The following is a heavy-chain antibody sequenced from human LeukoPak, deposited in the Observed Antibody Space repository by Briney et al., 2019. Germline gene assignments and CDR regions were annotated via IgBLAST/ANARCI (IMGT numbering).Heavy chain of an antibody. CDR1: GFTFSSYG. V-gene: IGHV3-30*03. Sequence: GRSLRLPCAASGFTFSSYGMHWVRQAPGKGLEWVAAISYDGSNKYYADSVKGRFSVSRDNSKNTLYLQMNSLRPEDTAVYYCARDHQLQNGNWFDPWGQGTLVTVSS. CDR3: ARDHQLQNGNWFDP. J-gene: IGHJ5*02. D-gene: IGHD2-2*01. CDR2: ISYDGSNK.